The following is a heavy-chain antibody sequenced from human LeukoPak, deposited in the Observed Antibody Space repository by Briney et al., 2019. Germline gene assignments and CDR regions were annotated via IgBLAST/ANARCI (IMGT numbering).Heavy chain of an antibody. CDR2: ISGSGGST. V-gene: IGHV3-23*01. J-gene: IGHJ4*02. D-gene: IGHD6-19*01. CDR1: GFTFSSYA. CDR3: AKRRIAVAALDY. Sequence: GGSLRLSCAASGFTFSSYAMSWVRQAPGKGLERVSAISGSGGSTYYADSVKGRFTISRDNSKNTLYLQMNSLRAEDAAVYYCAKRRIAVAALDYWGQGTLVTVSS.